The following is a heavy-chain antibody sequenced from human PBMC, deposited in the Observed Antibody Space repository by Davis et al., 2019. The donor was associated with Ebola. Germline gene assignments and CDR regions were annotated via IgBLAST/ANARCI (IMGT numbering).Heavy chain of an antibody. V-gene: IGHV1-58*02. CDR3: AADGIVGAATVY. J-gene: IGHJ4*02. D-gene: IGHD1-26*01. CDR1: GFTLTTSA. Sequence: SVKVPCKASGFTLTTSAMQWVRQARGQRLEWIGWIVVGSGYTKYAQRFQERVTITRDMSTSTAYMELSSLRSEDTAVYYCAADGIVGAATVYWGQGTLVTVSS. CDR2: IVVGSGYT.